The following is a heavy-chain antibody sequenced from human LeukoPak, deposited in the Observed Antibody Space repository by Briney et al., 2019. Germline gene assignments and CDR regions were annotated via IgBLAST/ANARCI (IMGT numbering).Heavy chain of an antibody. J-gene: IGHJ4*02. CDR3: TSRFPTIDY. D-gene: IGHD2-2*01. V-gene: IGHV3-15*01. Sequence: GGSLRLSCAASGFTFSNAWMTWVRQAPGKGREWVGRISSEADGGTTDHAAPVKGRFTISRDDSKNTLYLQMNSLKTEDTAVYYCTSRFPTIDYWGQGTLVTVSS. CDR2: ISSEADGGTT. CDR1: GFTFSNAW.